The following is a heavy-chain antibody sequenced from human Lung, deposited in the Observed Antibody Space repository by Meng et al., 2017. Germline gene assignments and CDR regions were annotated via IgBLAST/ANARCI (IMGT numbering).Heavy chain of an antibody. CDR3: ARGPTTMAHDFDY. CDR2: INHSGST. Sequence: QVPLQHWGAGSLKLSKTLSLTCVVSGGSFSDYYWSWIRQPPGKGLEWIGEINHSGSTNYNPSLESRATISVDTSQNNLSLKLSSVTAADSAVYYCARGPTTMAHDFDYWGQGTLVTVSS. D-gene: IGHD4-11*01. CDR1: GGSFSDYY. V-gene: IGHV4-34*01. J-gene: IGHJ4*02.